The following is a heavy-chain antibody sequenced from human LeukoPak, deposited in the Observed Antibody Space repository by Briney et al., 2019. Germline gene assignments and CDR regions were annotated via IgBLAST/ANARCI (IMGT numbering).Heavy chain of an antibody. CDR1: GGSNSSYY. CDR2: IYYSGST. V-gene: IGHV4-59*01. J-gene: IGHJ4*02. CDR3: ARVGDGYNVDH. Sequence: SETLSLTCTVSGGSNSSYYWSWIRQPPGKGPEWIGYIYYSGSTNYNPSLKSRVTISVDTSKNQFSLKLSSVTAADTAVYYCARVGDGYNVDHWGQGTLVTVSS. D-gene: IGHD5-24*01.